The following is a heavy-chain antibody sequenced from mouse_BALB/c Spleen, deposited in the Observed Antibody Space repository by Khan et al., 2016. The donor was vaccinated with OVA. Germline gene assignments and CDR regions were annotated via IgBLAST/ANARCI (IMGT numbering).Heavy chain of an antibody. CDR2: IRLKSNIYAT. CDR3: ASGWDWYFDV. Sequence: EVKLEESGGGLVQPGGSMKLSCVASGFTFSNYWMNWVRQSPEKGFEWGAAIRLKSNIYATHYAESVRGRFTISRDDSRSSVYLQMNNLGAEDTGIYDWASGWDWYFDVWGAGTTFTVSS. D-gene: IGHD3-3*01. J-gene: IGHJ1*01. V-gene: IGHV6-6*02. CDR1: GFTFSNYW.